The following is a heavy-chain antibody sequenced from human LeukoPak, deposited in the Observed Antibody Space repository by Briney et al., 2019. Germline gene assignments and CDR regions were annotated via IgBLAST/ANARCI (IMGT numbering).Heavy chain of an antibody. CDR3: ARHMVRGVTNWFDP. V-gene: IGHV3-7*01. J-gene: IGHJ5*02. CDR1: GFTLSSYW. D-gene: IGHD3-10*01. Sequence: PGGSLRLSCGACGFTLSSYWMSCVRESRGKGREWVTNIKQDGSEKYYVDSVKGRFTISRDNAKNSLYLQMNSLRAEDTAVYYCARHMVRGVTNWFDPWGQGTLVTVSS. CDR2: IKQDGSEK.